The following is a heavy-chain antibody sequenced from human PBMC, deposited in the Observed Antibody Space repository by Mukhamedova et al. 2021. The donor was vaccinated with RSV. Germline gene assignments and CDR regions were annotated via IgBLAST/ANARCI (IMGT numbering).Heavy chain of an antibody. V-gene: IGHV4-34*01. Sequence: TNYYPSLKSRVTISVDTSKNQFSLKLSSVTAADTAVYYCARRRPYYYGSGSYRSLYGMDVWGQGTTVTVSS. D-gene: IGHD3-10*01. CDR2: T. CDR3: ARRRPYYYGSGSYRSLYGMDV. J-gene: IGHJ6*02.